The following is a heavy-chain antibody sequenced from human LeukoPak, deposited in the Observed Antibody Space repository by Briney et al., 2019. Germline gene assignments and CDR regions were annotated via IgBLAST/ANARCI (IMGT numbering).Heavy chain of an antibody. CDR2: IIPIFGTA. D-gene: IGHD3-22*01. CDR1: GGTFCSYA. Sequence: SVKVSCKASGGTFCSYAISWVRQAPGQGLEWMGGIIPIFGTANYAQKFQGRVTITADESTSTAYMELSSLRSEDTAVYYCARDLRARITMIVVAFDAFDIWGQGTMVTVSS. J-gene: IGHJ3*02. CDR3: ARDLRARITMIVVAFDAFDI. V-gene: IGHV1-69*13.